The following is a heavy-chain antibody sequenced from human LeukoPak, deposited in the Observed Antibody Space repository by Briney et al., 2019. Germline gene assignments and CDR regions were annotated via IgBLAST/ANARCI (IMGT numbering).Heavy chain of an antibody. CDR1: GGSFSGYY. J-gene: IGHJ4*02. CDR2: INHSGST. D-gene: IGHD3-10*01. Sequence: SETLSLTCAVYGGSFSGYYWSWIRQPPGKGLEWIGEINHSGSTNYNPSLKSRVTISVDTSKNQFSLKLSSVTAADTAVYYCARTPTFYGSGSYYNTDYWGQGTLATVSS. CDR3: ARTPTFYGSGSYYNTDY. V-gene: IGHV4-34*01.